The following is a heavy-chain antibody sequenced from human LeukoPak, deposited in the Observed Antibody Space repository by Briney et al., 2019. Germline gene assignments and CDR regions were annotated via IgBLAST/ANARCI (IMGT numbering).Heavy chain of an antibody. CDR1: DGSISSYY. CDR3: ARETPRDYFYY. Sequence: KPSETLSLTCTVSDGSISSYYWSWIRQPPGKGLEWIGYIYYSGSTNYNPSLKSRVTISVDTSKNQFSLKLSSVTAADTAVYYCARETPRDYFYYWGQGTLVTVSS. CDR2: IYYSGST. J-gene: IGHJ4*02. V-gene: IGHV4-59*01.